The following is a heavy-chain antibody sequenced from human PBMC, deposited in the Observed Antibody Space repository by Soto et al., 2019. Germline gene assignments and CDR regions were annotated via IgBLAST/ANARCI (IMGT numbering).Heavy chain of an antibody. J-gene: IGHJ4*02. CDR2: ISYDGTNK. V-gene: IGHV3-30-3*01. CDR3: ARDPKTSGGQHWAFNYFDS. D-gene: IGHD7-27*01. CDR1: GFSFSISP. Sequence: QVQLVESGGGVVQPGRSLRLSCAASGFSFSISPMHWVRQAPGKGPEWVALISYDGTNKFYADSVKGRFTISRDNSKSTLELQVDSLRPEDAAVYYCARDPKTSGGQHWAFNYFDSWGQGTLVTVSS.